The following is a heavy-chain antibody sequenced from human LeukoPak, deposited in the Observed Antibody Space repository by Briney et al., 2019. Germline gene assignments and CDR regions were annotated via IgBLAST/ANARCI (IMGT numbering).Heavy chain of an antibody. CDR2: IYYSGST. D-gene: IGHD3-22*01. V-gene: IGHV4-39*01. Sequence: PSETLSLTCTVSGGSISSSSYYWGWIRQPPGKGLEWIGSIYYSGSTYYNPSLKSRVTISVDTSENQLSLKLSSVTAADTAVYYCARHDSSGYYPIDYWGQGTLVTVSS. CDR1: GGSISSSSYY. J-gene: IGHJ4*02. CDR3: ARHDSSGYYPIDY.